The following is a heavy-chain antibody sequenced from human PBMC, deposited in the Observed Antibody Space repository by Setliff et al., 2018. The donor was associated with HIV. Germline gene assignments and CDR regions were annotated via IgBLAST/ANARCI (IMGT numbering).Heavy chain of an antibody. J-gene: IGHJ1*01. CDR2: TPNDGSYK. D-gene: IGHD3-10*01. V-gene: IGHV3-30*02. CDR3: TRDKFGSGSSPRVLQH. Sequence: PGGSLRLSCAASNFTFSFYGMHWVRQAPGKGLEWVAFTPNDGSYKNYADSVKGRFTISRDNSKNTLYLQMDSLRAEDTAVYYCTRDKFGSGSSPRVLQHWGQGTLVTVSS. CDR1: NFTFSFYG.